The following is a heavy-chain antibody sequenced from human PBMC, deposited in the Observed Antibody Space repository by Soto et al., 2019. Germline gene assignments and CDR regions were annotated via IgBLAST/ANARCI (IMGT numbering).Heavy chain of an antibody. CDR2: MSRTGDNT. CDR1: GFTFSIYA. J-gene: IGHJ4*01. CDR3: AREGVTNYTDYYFDL. Sequence: PGGSLRLSCAASGFTFSIYAMTWVRQSPGKGLEWVSSMSRTGDNTYYADSVKGRFTISRDNAKTSLYLQMDSLRPEDTAIYYCAREGVTNYTDYYFDLWGHGALVTVSS. V-gene: IGHV3-23*01. D-gene: IGHD4-4*01.